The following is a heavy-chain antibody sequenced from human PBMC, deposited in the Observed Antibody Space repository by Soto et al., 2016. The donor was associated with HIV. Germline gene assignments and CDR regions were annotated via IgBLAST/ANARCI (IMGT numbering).Heavy chain of an antibody. CDR3: ARGSMVRGNGYFDY. CDR1: GYSFTDYY. D-gene: IGHD3-10*01. J-gene: IGHJ4*02. V-gene: IGHV1-2*02. CDR2: INRNSDVT. Sequence: QVHLVQSGAEVKKPGASVRVSCKASGYSFTDYYVHWVRQAPGQGLEWMGWINRNSDVTNYKLKFQGRVTLTRDTSISTAYMELSRLRSDDTAVYYCARGSMVRGNGYFDYWGQGTLVAVSS.